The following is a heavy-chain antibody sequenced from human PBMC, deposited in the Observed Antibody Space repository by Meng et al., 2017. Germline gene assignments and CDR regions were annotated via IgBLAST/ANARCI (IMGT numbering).Heavy chain of an antibody. CDR2: INHSGST. J-gene: IGHJ5*02. D-gene: IGHD3-10*01. Sequence: GSLRLSCAVYGGSFSGYYWSWIRQPPGKGLEWIGEINHSGSTNYNPSLKSRVTISVDTSKNQFSLKLSSVTAADTAVYYCARGLKPVITMVRGNWFDPWGQGTLVTVSS. V-gene: IGHV4-34*01. CDR3: ARGLKPVITMVRGNWFDP. CDR1: GGSFSGYY.